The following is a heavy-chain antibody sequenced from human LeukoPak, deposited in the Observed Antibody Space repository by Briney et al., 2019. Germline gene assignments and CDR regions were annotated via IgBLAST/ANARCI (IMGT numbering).Heavy chain of an antibody. CDR2: TYPGDSDT. CDR1: GYSFTTYW. D-gene: IGHD2-15*01. V-gene: IGHV5-51*01. CDR3: ARQQCSGGSCYSHWYFDL. Sequence: GESLKISCKGSGYSFTTYWIGWVRQMPGKGLEWMGITYPGDSDTRYSPSFQGQVTISADKSISTAYLQWSSLRASDTAMYYCARQQCSGGSCYSHWYFDLWGRGTLVTVSS. J-gene: IGHJ2*01.